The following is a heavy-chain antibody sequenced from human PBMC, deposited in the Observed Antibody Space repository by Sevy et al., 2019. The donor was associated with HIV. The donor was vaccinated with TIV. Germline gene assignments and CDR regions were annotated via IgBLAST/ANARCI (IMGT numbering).Heavy chain of an antibody. V-gene: IGHV3-7*01. J-gene: IGHJ4*01. CDR1: GFSFSIYW. Sequence: GGSLRLSCAASGFSFSIYWMSWVRQAPGKGLEWVATMKQDGSEEDYVASVKGRFTISRDNAKNSLFLQMNSLGAEDTAFYYCVREGLGGYSYSLDYWGHGTLVTVSS. CDR3: VREGLGGYSYSLDY. CDR2: MKQDGSEE. D-gene: IGHD5-18*01.